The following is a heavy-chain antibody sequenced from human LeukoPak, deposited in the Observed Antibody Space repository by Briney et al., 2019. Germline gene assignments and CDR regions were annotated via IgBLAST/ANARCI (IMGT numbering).Heavy chain of an antibody. D-gene: IGHD2-15*01. Sequence: PGGSLRLSCAASGFTFSSYGMHWVRQAPGKGLEWVAYISSSGHSIDYADSVRGRFTISRDNAKNSLYLQMNSLRAEDTAVYYCARLGVADGFDVWGQGTRVTVSS. CDR2: ISSSGHSI. J-gene: IGHJ3*01. V-gene: IGHV3-48*04. CDR1: GFTFSSYG. CDR3: ARLGVADGFDV.